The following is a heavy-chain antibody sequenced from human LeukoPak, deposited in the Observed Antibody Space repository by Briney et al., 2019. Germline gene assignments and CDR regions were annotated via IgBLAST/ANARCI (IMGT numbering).Heavy chain of an antibody. J-gene: IGHJ4*02. V-gene: IGHV4-39*07. D-gene: IGHD1-26*01. Sequence: SETLSLTCTVSGGSISSGDYYWSWIRQPPGKGLEWIGEINHSGSTNYNPSLKSRVTISVDTSKNQFSLKLSSVTAADTAVYYCARPSGSYGINFDYWGQGTLVTVSS. CDR2: INHSGST. CDR3: ARPSGSYGINFDY. CDR1: GGSISSGDYY.